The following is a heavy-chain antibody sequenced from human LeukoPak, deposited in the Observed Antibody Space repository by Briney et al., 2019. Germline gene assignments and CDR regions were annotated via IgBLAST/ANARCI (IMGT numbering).Heavy chain of an antibody. CDR3: AKDLVYSSSVVSRDAFDI. J-gene: IGHJ3*02. D-gene: IGHD6-6*01. V-gene: IGHV3-23*01. CDR2: ISGSGGST. CDR1: GFTFSSYA. Sequence: GGSLRLSRAASGFTFSSYAMSWVRQAPGKGLEWVSAISGSGGSTYYADSVKGRFTISRDNSKNTLYLQMNSLRAEDTAVYYCAKDLVYSSSVVSRDAFDIWGQGTMVTVSS.